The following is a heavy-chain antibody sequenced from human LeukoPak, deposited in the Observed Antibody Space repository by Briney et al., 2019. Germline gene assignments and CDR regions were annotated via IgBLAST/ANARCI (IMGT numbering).Heavy chain of an antibody. J-gene: IGHJ4*02. V-gene: IGHV4-59*01. CDR3: ARGRYGGGWYDY. D-gene: IGHD6-19*01. CDR2: IYYTGST. Sequence: PSETLSLTCTVSGGSIGTYYWSWIRQPPGKGLEYIAYIYYTGSTDCNPSFKSRVRMSLDTSKNQFSLVLNSVTAADTAVYYCARGRYGGGWYDYWGQGTLVTVSS. CDR1: GGSIGTYY.